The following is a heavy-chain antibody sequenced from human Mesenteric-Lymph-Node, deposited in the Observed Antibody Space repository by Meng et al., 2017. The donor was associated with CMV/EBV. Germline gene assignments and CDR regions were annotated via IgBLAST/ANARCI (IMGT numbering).Heavy chain of an antibody. Sequence: GSLRLSCTVSGGSISSSSYYWGWIRQPPGKGLGWIGSIYYSGGAYYNPSLKSRVTISVDTSKNQFSLKLSSVTAADTAVYYCARNTPGIAADVNYFDYWGQGTLVTVSS. CDR2: IYYSGGA. D-gene: IGHD6-13*01. CDR3: ARNTPGIAADVNYFDY. V-gene: IGHV4-39*07. CDR1: GGSISSSSYY. J-gene: IGHJ4*02.